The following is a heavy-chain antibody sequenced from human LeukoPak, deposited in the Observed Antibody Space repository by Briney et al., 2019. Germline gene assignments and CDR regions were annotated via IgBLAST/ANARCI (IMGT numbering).Heavy chain of an antibody. Sequence: GGSLRLSCAASGFTFSSYGVHWVRQAPGKGLEWVSVIWYDGSNKYYADSVKGRFTISRDNSKNTLYLQMNSLRAEDTAVYYCARGFLSRLIDYWGQGTLVTVSS. J-gene: IGHJ4*02. CDR2: IWYDGSNK. CDR3: ARGFLSRLIDY. D-gene: IGHD3-16*01. CDR1: GFTFSSYG. V-gene: IGHV3-33*01.